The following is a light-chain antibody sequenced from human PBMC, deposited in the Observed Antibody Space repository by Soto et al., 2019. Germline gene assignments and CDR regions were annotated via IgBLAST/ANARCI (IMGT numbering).Light chain of an antibody. CDR3: QQYGRSPMFT. Sequence: EIVLTQSPGTLSLSPGERATLSCRASHSVSSNYLARYQQKPGQAPRLLIYGASRGAAGIPDRFSGSGSGTDFTLTISRLEPVDFAVYFCQQYGRSPMFTFGQGTKLEIK. CDR1: HSVSSNY. J-gene: IGKJ2*01. V-gene: IGKV3-20*01. CDR2: GAS.